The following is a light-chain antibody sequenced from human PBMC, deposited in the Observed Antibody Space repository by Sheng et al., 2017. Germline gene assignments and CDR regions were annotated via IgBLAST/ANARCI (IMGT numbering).Light chain of an antibody. CDR1: QSISSTF. J-gene: IGKJ3*01. CDR3: QQSGSSPFT. CDR2: DAS. Sequence: VLTQSPITLSLSPGERATLSCRASQSISSTFLAWYQQIPGQAPRLLIYDASNRATGIPARFSGSGSGTDFTLTISSLEPEDFAVYYCQQSGSSPFTFGPGTKVDFK. V-gene: IGKV3-20*01.